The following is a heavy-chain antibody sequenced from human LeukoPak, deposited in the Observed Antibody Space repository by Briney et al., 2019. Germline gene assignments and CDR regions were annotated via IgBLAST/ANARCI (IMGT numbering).Heavy chain of an antibody. Sequence: PSETLSLTCAVYGGSFSGYYWSWIRQPPGKGLEWIGYIYYSGSTNYNPSLKSRVTISVDTSKNQFSLKLSSVTAADTAVYYCARSPGFDYDFWSGHFDYWGQGTLVTVSS. CDR1: GGSFSGYY. J-gene: IGHJ4*02. D-gene: IGHD3-3*01. CDR2: IYYSGST. CDR3: ARSPGFDYDFWSGHFDY. V-gene: IGHV4-59*08.